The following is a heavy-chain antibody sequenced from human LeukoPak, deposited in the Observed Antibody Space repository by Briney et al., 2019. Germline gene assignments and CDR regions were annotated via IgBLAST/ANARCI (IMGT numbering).Heavy chain of an antibody. CDR3: ARVSSSSWNVYYYYYYMDV. CDR1: GGSISSGSYY. J-gene: IGHJ6*03. V-gene: IGHV4-61*02. CDR2: IYTSGST. Sequence: SETLSLTCTVSGGSISSGSYYWSWIRQPAGKGLEWIGRIYTSGSTNYNPSLKSRVTISVDTSKNQFSLKLSSVTAADTAVYYCARVSSSSWNVYYYYYYMDVWGKGTTVTISS. D-gene: IGHD6-13*01.